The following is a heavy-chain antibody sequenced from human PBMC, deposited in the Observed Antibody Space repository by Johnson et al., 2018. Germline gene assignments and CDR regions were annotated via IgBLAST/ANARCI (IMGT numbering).Heavy chain of an antibody. V-gene: IGHV3-20*04. CDR2: IDWRGGNT. J-gene: IGHJ6*03. D-gene: IGHD3-3*01. CDR1: GFTFDDFG. Sequence: EVQLVESGGGVIRPGGALRLSCAASGFTFDDFGLSWVRPAPGKGLELVSGIDWRGGNTDYADSVEGRFTLSRDNDKNTLYLPMKSLRAEDTALYYCARVPGSIFGAVINYYYYLDVWGKGTTVTVSS. CDR3: ARVPGSIFGAVINYYYYLDV.